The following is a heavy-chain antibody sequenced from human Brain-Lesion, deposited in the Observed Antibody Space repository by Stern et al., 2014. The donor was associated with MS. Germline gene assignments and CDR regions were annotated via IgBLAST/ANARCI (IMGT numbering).Heavy chain of an antibody. CDR2: ISGRGGPT. CDR1: GFSFSTYA. V-gene: IGHV3-23*04. Sequence: EQLVQSGGGLVQPGGSLRLSCAASGFSFSTYAMSWVRQPPGKGLQGAPVISGRGGPTYHADSVKGRFTISRDNSKNTLYLQMDSLRADDTAVYYCAKWPHHIAVAGTRYFQHWGQGTLVTVSS. CDR3: AKWPHHIAVAGTRYFQH. J-gene: IGHJ1*01. D-gene: IGHD6-19*01.